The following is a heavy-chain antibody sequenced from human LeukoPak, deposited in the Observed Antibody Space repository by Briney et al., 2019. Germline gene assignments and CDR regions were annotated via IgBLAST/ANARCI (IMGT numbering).Heavy chain of an antibody. Sequence: PSETLSLTCTVSGGSISSYYWSWIRQPPGKGLEWIGYIYYSGSTNYNPSLKSRVTISVDTSKNQFSLRLYSVTAADTAVYYCARHRSSSWYYFDYWGQGTLVTVSS. D-gene: IGHD6-13*01. CDR2: IYYSGST. CDR1: GGSISSYY. CDR3: ARHRSSSWYYFDY. V-gene: IGHV4-59*08. J-gene: IGHJ4*02.